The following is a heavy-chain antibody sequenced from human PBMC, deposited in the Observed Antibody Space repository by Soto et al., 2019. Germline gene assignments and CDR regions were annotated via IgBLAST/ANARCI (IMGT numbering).Heavy chain of an antibody. CDR1: VGSFSVYH. CDR3: ARLPTGIAVAGTNFDY. V-gene: IGHV4-34*01. CDR2: INHSGST. D-gene: IGHD6-19*01. J-gene: IGHJ4*02. Sequence: SETLYVRCVIHVGSFSVYHWGWIRQLPGKGLELIGEINHSGSTNYNWSLKSRVTISVDTSKNQFSLKLSSVTAADTAVYYCARLPTGIAVAGTNFDYWGQGTLVTVSS.